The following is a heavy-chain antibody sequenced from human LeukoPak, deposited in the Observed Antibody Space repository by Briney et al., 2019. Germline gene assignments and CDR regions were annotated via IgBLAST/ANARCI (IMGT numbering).Heavy chain of an antibody. CDR1: GGSISSGSYY. CDR2: ISTSGST. Sequence: SQTLSLTCTVSGGSISSGSYYWNWIRQPAGKGLEWIGRISTSGSTNYNPSLKSRVTISVDTSKNQFSLKLSSVTAADTAVYYCARGHHYYDSSGYYYYYYMDVWGKGTTVTISS. J-gene: IGHJ6*03. CDR3: ARGHHYYDSSGYYYYYYMDV. V-gene: IGHV4-61*02. D-gene: IGHD3-22*01.